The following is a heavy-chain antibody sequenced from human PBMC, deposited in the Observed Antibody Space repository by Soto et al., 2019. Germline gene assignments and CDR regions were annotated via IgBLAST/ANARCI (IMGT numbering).Heavy chain of an antibody. CDR2: ISGSGGST. CDR3: AKSHSTWLWFGSYYYYGMDV. D-gene: IGHD3-10*01. J-gene: IGHJ6*02. V-gene: IGHV3-23*01. Sequence: GSLRLSCAASGFTFSSYAMSWVRQAPGKGLEWVSAISGSGGSTYYADSVKGRFTISRDNSKNTLYLQMNSLRAEDTAVYYCAKSHSTWLWFGSYYYYGMDVWGQGTMVTVSS. CDR1: GFTFSSYA.